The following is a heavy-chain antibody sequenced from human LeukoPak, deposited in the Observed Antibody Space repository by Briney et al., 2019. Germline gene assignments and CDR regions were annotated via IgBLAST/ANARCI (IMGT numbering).Heavy chain of an antibody. CDR3: AKRKAGTGFDY. Sequence: QAGGSLRLSCAASGLTFSDSWMNWVRQAPGKGLEWVSAISGSGGSTYYADSVKGRFTISRDNSKNTLYLQMNSLRAEDTAVYYCAKRKAGTGFDYWGQGTLVTVSS. V-gene: IGHV3-23*01. CDR1: GLTFSDSW. CDR2: ISGSGGST. D-gene: IGHD6-19*01. J-gene: IGHJ4*02.